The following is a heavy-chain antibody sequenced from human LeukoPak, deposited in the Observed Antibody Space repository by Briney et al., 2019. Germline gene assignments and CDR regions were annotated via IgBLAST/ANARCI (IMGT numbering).Heavy chain of an antibody. V-gene: IGHV4-39*07. J-gene: IGHJ4*02. CDR2: IYYSGST. CDR3: ARDRGSTQFDY. Sequence: SVTLSLTCTVSGGSISSSSYYWGWIRQPPGKGLEWIGSIYYSGSTYYNPSLKSRVTISVDTSKNQFSLKLSSVTAADTAVYYCARDRGSTQFDYWGQGTLVTVSS. CDR1: GGSISSSSYY. D-gene: IGHD2-2*01.